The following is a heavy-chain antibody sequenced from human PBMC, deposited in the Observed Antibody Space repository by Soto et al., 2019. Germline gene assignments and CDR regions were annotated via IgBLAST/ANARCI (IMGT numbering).Heavy chain of an antibody. J-gene: IGHJ4*02. CDR3: AKLRHIVVVIAIMPY. CDR1: GFTFSSYA. CDR2: ISGSGGST. V-gene: IGHV3-23*01. Sequence: GGSLRLSCVASGFTFSSYAMSWVRQAPGKGLEWVSAISGSGGSTYYADSVKGRFTISRDNSKNTLYLQMNSLRAEDTAVYYCAKLRHIVVVIAIMPYWGQGTLVTVSS. D-gene: IGHD2-21*01.